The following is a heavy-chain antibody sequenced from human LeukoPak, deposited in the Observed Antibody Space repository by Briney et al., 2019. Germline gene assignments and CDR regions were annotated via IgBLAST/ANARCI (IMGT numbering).Heavy chain of an antibody. J-gene: IGHJ4*02. V-gene: IGHV3-30*03. CDR1: GFTFSTYG. CDR3: ASHSPGGFGESYYFDY. CDR2: ISYDGSTK. Sequence: GGSLRLSCTASGFTFSTYGMHWVRQAPGKGLEWVTLISYDGSTKYYSDSVKGRFTLSRDNSKNTLYLQMNSLRSEDTAVYYCASHSPGGFGESYYFDYWGQGTLVTVSS. D-gene: IGHD3-10*01.